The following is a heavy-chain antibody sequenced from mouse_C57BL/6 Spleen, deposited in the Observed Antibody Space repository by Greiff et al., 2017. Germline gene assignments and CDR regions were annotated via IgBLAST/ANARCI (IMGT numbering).Heavy chain of an antibody. D-gene: IGHD1-1*01. CDR1: GYTFTDYN. CDR3: AKVDYYGSRYSDYFDY. J-gene: IGHJ2*01. Sequence: VQLQQSGPELVKPGASVKMSCKASGYTFTDYNMHWVKQSHGKSLEWIGYINPNNGGTSYNQKFKGKATLTVNKSSSTAYMELRSLTSEDSAVYYCAKVDYYGSRYSDYFDYWGQGTTLTVSS. V-gene: IGHV1-22*01. CDR2: INPNNGGT.